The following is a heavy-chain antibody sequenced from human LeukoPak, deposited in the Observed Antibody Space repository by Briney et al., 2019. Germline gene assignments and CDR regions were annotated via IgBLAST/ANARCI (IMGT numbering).Heavy chain of an antibody. D-gene: IGHD1-26*01. CDR2: IVVGSGNT. CDR3: AREVGATTGFDY. Sequence: SVKVSCKASGFTXTSSAMQGVRQARGQRLEWIGWIVVGSGNTNYAQKFQERVTITRDMSTSTAYMELSSLRSADTAVYYCAREVGATTGFDYWGQGTLVTVSS. V-gene: IGHV1-58*02. J-gene: IGHJ4*02. CDR1: GFTXTSSA.